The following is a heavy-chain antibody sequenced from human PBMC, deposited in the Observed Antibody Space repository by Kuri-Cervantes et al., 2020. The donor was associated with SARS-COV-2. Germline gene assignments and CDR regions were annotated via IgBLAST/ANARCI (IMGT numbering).Heavy chain of an antibody. CDR2: INPNSGGT. D-gene: IGHD3-22*01. Sequence: ASVKVSCKASGGTFSSYAISWVRRAPGQGLEWMGWINPNSGGTNYAQKFQGRVTMTRDTSISTAYMELSRLRSDDTAVYYCARVFGYYDSSGYYDFDYWGQGTLVTVSS. CDR3: ARVFGYYDSSGYYDFDY. CDR1: GGTFSSYA. J-gene: IGHJ4*02. V-gene: IGHV1-2*02.